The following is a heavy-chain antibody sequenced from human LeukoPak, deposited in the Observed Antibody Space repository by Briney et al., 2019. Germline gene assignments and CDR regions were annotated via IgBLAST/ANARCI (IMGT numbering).Heavy chain of an antibody. V-gene: IGHV3-30*02. D-gene: IGHD2-2*01. J-gene: IGHJ1*01. CDR2: IRYDGSNK. CDR1: GFTFSCYG. CDR3: AKDPRKGIVVVPAAPGGYFQH. Sequence: GGSLRLSCAASGFTFSCYGMHWVRQAPGKGPEWVAFIRYDGSNKYYADSVKGRFTISRDNSKNTLYLQMNSLRAEDTAVYYCAKDPRKGIVVVPAAPGGYFQHWGQGTLVTVSS.